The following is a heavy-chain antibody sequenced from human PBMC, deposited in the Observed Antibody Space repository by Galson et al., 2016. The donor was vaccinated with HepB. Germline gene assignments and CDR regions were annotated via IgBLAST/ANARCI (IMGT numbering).Heavy chain of an antibody. CDR2: ISSNGDGT. D-gene: IGHD3-3*01. CDR3: VKDLSYEVFDGVYYYGVDV. V-gene: IGHV3-64D*06. Sequence: SLRLSCAASGLTFSSYAMHWVRQAPGKGLQSVSGISSNGDGTYSADSLKGRLTISKDNSKNTLYLQMRSLRTEDTAIYNCVKDLSYEVFDGVYYYGVDVWGQGTTVTVSS. J-gene: IGHJ6*02. CDR1: GLTFSSYA.